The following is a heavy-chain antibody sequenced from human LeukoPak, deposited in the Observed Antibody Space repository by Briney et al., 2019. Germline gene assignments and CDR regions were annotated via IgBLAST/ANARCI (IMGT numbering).Heavy chain of an antibody. V-gene: IGHV3-23*01. CDR1: GFTFSSYA. D-gene: IGHD3-10*01. Sequence: GGSLRLSCAASGFTFSSYAMSWVRQAPGKGLECISGFSGSGGSTYYADSVKGRFTISRDNSKNTLYLQMNSLRAEDTAVYYCAKDRAYGSGSYPNWFDPWGQGTLVTVSS. J-gene: IGHJ5*02. CDR3: AKDRAYGSGSYPNWFDP. CDR2: FSGSGGST.